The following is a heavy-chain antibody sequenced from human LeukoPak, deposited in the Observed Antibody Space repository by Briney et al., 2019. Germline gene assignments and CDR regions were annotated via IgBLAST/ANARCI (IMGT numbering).Heavy chain of an antibody. D-gene: IGHD2-8*01. CDR2: ISDSGTTE. Sequence: GALRLSCAASGFSLSSFQMNWVRQAPGKGLEWISYISDSGTTEYYADSVKGRFTISRDNAKNSLYLQMNSLTGEDMALYYCARDGTTNRYNWFHSWGQGTLVTVSS. CDR3: ARDGTTNRYNWFHS. J-gene: IGHJ5*01. CDR1: GFSLSSFQ. V-gene: IGHV3-48*03.